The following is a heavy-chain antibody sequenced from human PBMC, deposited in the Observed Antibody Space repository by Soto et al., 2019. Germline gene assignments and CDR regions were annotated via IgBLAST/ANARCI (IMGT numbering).Heavy chain of an antibody. V-gene: IGHV2-5*01. CDR1: GFSFTTGRVA. D-gene: IGHD3-3*01. Sequence: QITLKESGPTLVKPTETLTLTCSFSGFSFTTGRVAVGWFRQPPGKALEWLSLIYGNDDKRFSPSLKSRLTITKGTASNQVVLTLSNMDRGDTGTYFCAHSDLSGVVIPFGFWGQGTVVTVSS. CDR3: AHSDLSGVVIPFGF. J-gene: IGHJ4*02. CDR2: IYGNDDK.